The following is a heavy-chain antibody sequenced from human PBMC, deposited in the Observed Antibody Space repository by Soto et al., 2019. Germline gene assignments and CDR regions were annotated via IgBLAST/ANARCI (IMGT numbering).Heavy chain of an antibody. CDR3: ASDLDDFWSGYSVY. J-gene: IGHJ4*02. CDR2: ISSSSSYI. D-gene: IGHD3-3*01. V-gene: IGHV3-21*01. Sequence: PGGSLRLSCAASGFTFSSYSMNWVRQAPGKGLEWVSSISSSSSYIYYADSVKGRFTISRDNAKNSLYLQMNSLRAEDAAVYYCASDLDDFWSGYSVYWGQGTLVTVSS. CDR1: GFTFSSYS.